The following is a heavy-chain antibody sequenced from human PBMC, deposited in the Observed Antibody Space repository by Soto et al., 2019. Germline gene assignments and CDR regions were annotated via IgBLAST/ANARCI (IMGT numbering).Heavy chain of an antibody. V-gene: IGHV1-8*01. Sequence: GASVKVSCKASGYTFTSYDINWVRQATGQGLEWMGWMNPNSGNTGYAQKFQGRVTMTRNTSISTAYMELSSLRSEDTAMYYCARGFDCSSTSCDGIDYWGQGTLVTVSS. CDR1: GYTFTSYD. CDR3: ARGFDCSSTSCDGIDY. J-gene: IGHJ4*02. CDR2: MNPNSGNT. D-gene: IGHD2-2*01.